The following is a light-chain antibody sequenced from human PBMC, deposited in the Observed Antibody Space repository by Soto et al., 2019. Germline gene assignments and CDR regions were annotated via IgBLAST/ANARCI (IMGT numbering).Light chain of an antibody. V-gene: IGLV1-44*01. J-gene: IGLJ1*01. CDR1: GSNIGTSS. Sequence: QSELTQQPSASGTPGQTVTISSSGSGSNIGTSSVHWYKHLPGTAPKPLIYTNDQRPSGVPDRFSGSKSGTSASLAISGLQSEDEADYYCAVWDDSLNGHVFGAGTKVTVL. CDR3: AVWDDSLNGHV. CDR2: TND.